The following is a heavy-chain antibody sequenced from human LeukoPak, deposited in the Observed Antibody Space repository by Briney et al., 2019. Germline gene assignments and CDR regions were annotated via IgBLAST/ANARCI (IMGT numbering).Heavy chain of an antibody. CDR1: GFTFSSYG. D-gene: IGHD3-10*01. V-gene: IGHV3-23*01. CDR3: AKGPRTVRFGDRHKGMFDY. Sequence: GGSLRLSCAASGFTFSSYGMNWVRQAPGKGLEWVSVISGSGDKSYYTDSVKGRFTVSRDNSKNTVYLQMNSLRAEDTAVYYCAKGPRTVRFGDRHKGMFDYWGQGTLVTVSS. J-gene: IGHJ4*02. CDR2: ISGSGDKS.